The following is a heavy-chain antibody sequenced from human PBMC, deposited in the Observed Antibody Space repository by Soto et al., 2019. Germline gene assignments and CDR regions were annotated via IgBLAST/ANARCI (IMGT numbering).Heavy chain of an antibody. Sequence: GGSLRLSCAASGFTFSSYAMHWVRQAPGKGLERVAVISYDGSNKYYADSVKGRFTISRDNSKNTLYLQMNSLRAEDTAVYYCARDLIAAASGPCDYWGQGALVTVSS. D-gene: IGHD6-13*01. CDR2: ISYDGSNK. J-gene: IGHJ4*02. CDR3: ARDLIAAASGPCDY. V-gene: IGHV3-30-3*01. CDR1: GFTFSSYA.